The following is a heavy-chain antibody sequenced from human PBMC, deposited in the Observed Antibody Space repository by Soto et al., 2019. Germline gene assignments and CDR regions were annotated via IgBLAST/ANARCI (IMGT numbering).Heavy chain of an antibody. CDR2: ISSSSSYI. J-gene: IGHJ6*02. CDR1: GFTFSSYS. D-gene: IGHD5-18*01. CDR3: ARDLEDTAPAYYYYYGMDV. V-gene: IGHV3-21*01. Sequence: PGGSLRLSCAASGFTFSSYSMNWVRQAPGKGLEWVSSISSSSSYIYYADSVKGRFTISRDNAKNSLYLQMNSLRAEDTAVYYCARDLEDTAPAYYYYYGMDVWGQGTTVTVS.